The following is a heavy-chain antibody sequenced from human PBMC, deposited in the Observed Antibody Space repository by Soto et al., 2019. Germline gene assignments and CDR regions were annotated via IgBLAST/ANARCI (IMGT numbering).Heavy chain of an antibody. Sequence: QVQLQESGPGLVKPSETLSLTCSVSGASVSSGNDYWNWIRQPPGRALEWIGYIYTSGSTKYNTSLKSRVSISADMSKNQFSLRLNAVTAADTATYYCVRLPYFDSNGHTAFDLWGQGTMVIVSS. J-gene: IGHJ3*01. CDR1: GASVSSGNDY. D-gene: IGHD3-22*01. V-gene: IGHV4-61*01. CDR2: IYTSGST. CDR3: VRLPYFDSNGHTAFDL.